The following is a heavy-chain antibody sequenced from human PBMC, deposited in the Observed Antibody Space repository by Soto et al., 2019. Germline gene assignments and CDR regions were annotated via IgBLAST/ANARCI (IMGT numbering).Heavy chain of an antibody. CDR2: IYYSGSS. Sequence: PSETLSLTCTVSGGSVSSDNYYWSWIRQPPGKGLEWIGYIYYSGSSNYNPSLKSRVTISADTSKNQFSLKLSSVTAADTAAYYCARDQFRYGPYFFDYWGQGTLVTVSS. CDR3: ARDQFRYGPYFFDY. CDR1: GGSVSSDNYY. J-gene: IGHJ4*02. V-gene: IGHV4-61*01. D-gene: IGHD5-18*01.